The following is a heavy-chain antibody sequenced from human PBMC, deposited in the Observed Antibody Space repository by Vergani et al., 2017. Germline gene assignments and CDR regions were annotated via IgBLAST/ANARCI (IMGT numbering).Heavy chain of an antibody. CDR1: GGTFSSYA. CDR3: ARGRNIVVVPAAIWAEYLQH. CDR2: IIPIFGTA. D-gene: IGHD2-2*01. Sequence: QVQLVQSGAEVKKPGSSVKVSCMASGGTFSSYAISWVRQAPGQGLEWMGGIIPIFGTANYAQKFQGRVTITADESTSTAYMELSSLRSEDTAVYYCARGRNIVVVPAAIWAEYLQHWGQGTLVTVPS. J-gene: IGHJ1*01. V-gene: IGHV1-69*01.